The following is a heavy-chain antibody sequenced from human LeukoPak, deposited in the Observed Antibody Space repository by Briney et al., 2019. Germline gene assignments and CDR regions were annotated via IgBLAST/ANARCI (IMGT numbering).Heavy chain of an antibody. D-gene: IGHD5-12*01. CDR3: AKSYNGYESKPDY. Sequence: GGSLRLSCAVSGFSFSTYAVSWVRQAPGKGLEWVSSISNSGGRTFYTDSVKGRFTISRDNSKITLYLQMNSLRAEDTAVYYCAKSYNGYESKPDYWGQGTLVTVSS. CDR2: ISNSGGRT. CDR1: GFSFSTYA. V-gene: IGHV3-23*01. J-gene: IGHJ4*02.